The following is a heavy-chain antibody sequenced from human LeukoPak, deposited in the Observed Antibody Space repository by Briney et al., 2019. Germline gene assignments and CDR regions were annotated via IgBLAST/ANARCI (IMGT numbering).Heavy chain of an antibody. J-gene: IGHJ4*02. Sequence: PSETLSLTCAVSGGSISSNNWWGWVRQPPGKGLEWIGEIYHSGSPNYNPSLKSRVTISVDKSRNHFSLNLSSVTAADTAVYYCVTYYFDSSGPKKNYWGQGTLVTVSS. CDR1: GGSISSNNW. V-gene: IGHV4-4*02. D-gene: IGHD3-22*01. CDR3: VTYYFDSSGPKKNY. CDR2: IYHSGSP.